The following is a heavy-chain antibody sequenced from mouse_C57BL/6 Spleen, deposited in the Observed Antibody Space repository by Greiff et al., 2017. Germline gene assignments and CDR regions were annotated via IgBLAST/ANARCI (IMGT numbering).Heavy chain of an antibody. J-gene: IGHJ3*01. CDR2: IDPSDSET. D-gene: IGHD2-4*01. Sequence: VKLQESGAELVRPGSSVKLSCKASGYTFTSYWMHWVKQRPIQGLEWIGNIDPSDSETHYNQKFKDKATLTVDKSSSTAYMQLSSLTSEDSAVYYCARSGDMIRFAYWGQGTLVTVSA. V-gene: IGHV1-52*01. CDR3: ARSGDMIRFAY. CDR1: GYTFTSYW.